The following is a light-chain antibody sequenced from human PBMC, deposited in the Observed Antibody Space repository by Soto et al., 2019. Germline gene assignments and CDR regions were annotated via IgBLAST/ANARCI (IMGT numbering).Light chain of an antibody. CDR3: LQYYSTPRT. J-gene: IGKJ1*01. V-gene: IGKV4-1*01. CDR2: WAS. CDR1: QSVLYSSNNKNY. Sequence: DIVMTQSPGSLAVSLGERATINCKSSQSVLYSSNNKNYLAWYQQKPGQPPKLLIYWASTRESGVPDRFSGSGSGTDFTLTISSLQAEDVAVYYCLQYYSTPRTFGQGTKVEIK.